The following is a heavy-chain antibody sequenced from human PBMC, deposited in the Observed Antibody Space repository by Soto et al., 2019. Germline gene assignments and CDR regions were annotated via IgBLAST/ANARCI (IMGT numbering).Heavy chain of an antibody. D-gene: IGHD2-15*01. CDR2: VSGDNGHT. V-gene: IGHV1-18*01. CDR1: GYTFTTHG. Sequence: QVQLVQSGAEVKKPGASVKVSCKASGYTFTTHGISWVRQAPGQGLEWMGWVSGDNGHTNYAQSLQGRVTMTTDTSTNTAYMWLRSLRSDDTAVYYCARDLGYCRSGTCYREWFDPWGQGTLVTVSS. J-gene: IGHJ5*02. CDR3: ARDLGYCRSGTCYREWFDP.